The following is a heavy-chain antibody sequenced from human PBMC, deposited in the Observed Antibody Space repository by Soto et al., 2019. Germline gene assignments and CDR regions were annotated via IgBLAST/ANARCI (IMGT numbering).Heavy chain of an antibody. CDR2: IYSGGST. J-gene: IGHJ4*02. CDR1: GFTVSSNY. V-gene: IGHV3-66*01. Sequence: GESLKISCAASGFTVSSNYMSWVRQAPGKGLEWVSVIYSGGSTYYADSVKGRFTISRDNSKNTLYLQMNSLRAEDTAVYYSARDLIAVAANDYWGQGTLVTVSS. D-gene: IGHD6-19*01. CDR3: ARDLIAVAANDY.